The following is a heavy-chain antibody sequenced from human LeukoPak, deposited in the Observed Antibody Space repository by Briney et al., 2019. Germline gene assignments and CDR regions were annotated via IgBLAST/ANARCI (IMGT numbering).Heavy chain of an antibody. J-gene: IGHJ6*02. V-gene: IGHV1-18*01. CDR1: GYTFTSYG. CDR2: ISAYNGNT. Sequence: GASVKVSCKASGYTFTSYGVSWVRQAPGQGLEWMGWISAYNGNTNYAQKLQGRVTMTTDTSTSTAYMELRSLRSDDTAVYYCAILQLSSTSSSPYYYYYGMDVWGQGTTVTVSS. D-gene: IGHD2-2*01. CDR3: AILQLSSTSSSPYYYYYGMDV.